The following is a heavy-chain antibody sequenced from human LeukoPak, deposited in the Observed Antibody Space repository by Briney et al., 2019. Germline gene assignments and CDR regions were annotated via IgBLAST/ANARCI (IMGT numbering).Heavy chain of an antibody. CDR3: AKYYSTSGSSGGRVFDY. CDR1: GFAFSSYP. V-gene: IGHV3-23*01. CDR2: IGSSNGDT. J-gene: IGHJ4*02. D-gene: IGHD3-10*01. Sequence: GGSLRLSCAASGFAFSSYPMTWVRQAPGKGLEWVSTIGSSNGDTHYADSVKGRFTISRDNSKNTLFLQMNSLRAEDTAVYYCAKYYSTSGSSGGRVFDYWGQGTLVTVSS.